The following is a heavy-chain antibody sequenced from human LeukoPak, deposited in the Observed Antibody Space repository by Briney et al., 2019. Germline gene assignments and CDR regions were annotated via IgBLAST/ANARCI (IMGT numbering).Heavy chain of an antibody. CDR2: ISGSGGTT. CDR3: AKDVRLSTGYGSSDY. J-gene: IGHJ4*02. CDR1: GFTFSSYA. V-gene: IGHV3-23*01. Sequence: PGGSLRLSCAASGFTFSSYAMSWVRQAPGKGLEWVSVISGSGGTTYYADSVKGRFTISRDNSKNTFYLQMNSLRVEDTAVYYCAKDVRLSTGYGSSDYWGQGALVTVSP. D-gene: IGHD3-10*01.